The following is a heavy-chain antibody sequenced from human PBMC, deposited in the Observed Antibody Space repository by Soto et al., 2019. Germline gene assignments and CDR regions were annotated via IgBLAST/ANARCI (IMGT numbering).Heavy chain of an antibody. CDR2: IDQSGST. D-gene: IGHD3-10*01. CDR1: GGSFSGYY. Sequence: PSETLSLTCAVYGGSFSGYYWNWLRQPPGEGLEWIGKIDQSGSTNYNPSLKSRVTISVDMSKNQFSLKLSSVTAADTAVYYCARVGGSGSPFDNWGQGTLVTVSS. J-gene: IGHJ4*02. CDR3: ARVGGSGSPFDN. V-gene: IGHV4-34*01.